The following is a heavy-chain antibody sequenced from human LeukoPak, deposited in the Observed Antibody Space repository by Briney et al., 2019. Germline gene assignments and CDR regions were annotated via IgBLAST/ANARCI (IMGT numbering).Heavy chain of an antibody. D-gene: IGHD1-26*01. Sequence: PSETLSLTCAVYGGSSSGYYWSWIRQPPGKGLEWIGSIYYSGSTYYNPSLKSRVTISVDTSKNQFSLKLSSVTAADTAVYYCARMHPPSGSYFLRGYYYYMDVWGKGTTVTISS. V-gene: IGHV4-34*01. CDR1: GGSSSGYY. CDR3: ARMHPPSGSYFLRGYYYYMDV. CDR2: IYYSGST. J-gene: IGHJ6*03.